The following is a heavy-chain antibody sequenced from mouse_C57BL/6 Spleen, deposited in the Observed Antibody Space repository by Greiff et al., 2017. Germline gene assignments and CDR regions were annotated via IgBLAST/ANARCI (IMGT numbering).Heavy chain of an antibody. J-gene: IGHJ1*03. Sequence: ESGPGLVKPSQSLSLTCSVTGYSITSGYYWNWIRQFPGNKLEWMGYISYDGSNNYNPSLKNRISITRDTSKNQFFLKLNSVTTEDIATYYCARDLGSSYWYFDVWGTGTTVTVSS. D-gene: IGHD1-1*01. V-gene: IGHV3-6*01. CDR1: GYSITSGYY. CDR2: ISYDGSN. CDR3: ARDLGSSYWYFDV.